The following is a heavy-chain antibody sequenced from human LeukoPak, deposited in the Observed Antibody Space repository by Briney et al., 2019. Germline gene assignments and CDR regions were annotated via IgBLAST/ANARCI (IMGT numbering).Heavy chain of an antibody. V-gene: IGHV4-38-2*02. D-gene: IGHD6-13*01. Sequence: PSETLSLTCTVSGYSISRGYYWGWIRQPPGKGLEWIGAIYHSGSTYYNPSLKSRVTISVDTSKNQFSLKFTSVTAADTAVYYCARVDWGQQLGPPDNWGQGTLVTVSS. J-gene: IGHJ4*02. CDR1: GYSISRGYY. CDR2: IYHSGST. CDR3: ARVDWGQQLGPPDN.